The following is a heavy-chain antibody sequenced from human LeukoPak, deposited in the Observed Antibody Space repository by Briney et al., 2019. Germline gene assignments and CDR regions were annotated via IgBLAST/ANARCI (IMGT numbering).Heavy chain of an antibody. J-gene: IGHJ4*02. CDR2: IKQDGSEK. CDR1: GFTFSSFA. CDR3: ARQTYFFDY. V-gene: IGHV3-7*01. Sequence: PGGSLRLSCAASGFTFSSFAMSWVRQAPGKGLEWVANIKQDGSEKYYVDPAKGRFTISRDNAKNSLYLQMNSLRAEDTAVYYCARQTYFFDYWGQGTLVTVSS. D-gene: IGHD3-10*01.